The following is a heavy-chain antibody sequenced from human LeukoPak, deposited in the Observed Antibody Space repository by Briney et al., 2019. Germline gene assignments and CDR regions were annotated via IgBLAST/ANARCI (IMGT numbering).Heavy chain of an antibody. CDR2: ISAYNGNT. Sequence: ASVKVSCTASGYTFTSYGISWVRQAPGQGLEWMGWISAYNGNTNYAQKLQGRVTMTTDTSTSTAYMELRSLRSDDTAVYYCARGSVTDYYYYCMDVWGQGTTVTVSS. V-gene: IGHV1-18*01. D-gene: IGHD4-11*01. CDR1: GYTFTSYG. CDR3: ARGSVTDYYYYCMDV. J-gene: IGHJ6*02.